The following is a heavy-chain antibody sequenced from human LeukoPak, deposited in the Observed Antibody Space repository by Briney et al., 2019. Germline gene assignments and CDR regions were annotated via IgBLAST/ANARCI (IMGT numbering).Heavy chain of an antibody. Sequence: PGRSLRLSCAASGFTFSSYGMHWVRQAPGKGLEWVAVISYDGSNEYYADSVKGRFTISRDNAKNSLYLQMNSLRAEDTAVYYCARAPLLRTWGNWFDPWGQGTLVTVSS. CDR2: ISYDGSNE. D-gene: IGHD3-16*01. J-gene: IGHJ5*02. CDR1: GFTFSSYG. V-gene: IGHV3-30*03. CDR3: ARAPLLRTWGNWFDP.